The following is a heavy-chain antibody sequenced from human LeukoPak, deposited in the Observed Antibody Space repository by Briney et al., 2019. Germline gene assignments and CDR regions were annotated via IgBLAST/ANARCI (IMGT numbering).Heavy chain of an antibody. CDR3: ARGRYYDFWSGYYTSSAFDI. CDR1: GYTFTSHD. Sequence: ASVKVSCKSSGYTFTSHDINWVRQATGQGLEWMGWMNPNSGNTGYAQKFQGRVTMTRNTSISTAYMELSSLRSEDTAVYYCARGRYYDFWSGYYTSSAFDIWGQGKMVTVSS. V-gene: IGHV1-8*01. J-gene: IGHJ3*02. CDR2: MNPNSGNT. D-gene: IGHD3-3*01.